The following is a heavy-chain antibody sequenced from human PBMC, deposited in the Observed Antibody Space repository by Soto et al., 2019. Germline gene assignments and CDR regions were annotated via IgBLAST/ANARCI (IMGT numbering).Heavy chain of an antibody. J-gene: IGHJ3*01. CDR2: TYYRSKWFH. CDR1: GDSVSSDITS. CDR3: ARGNALDV. V-gene: IGHV6-1*01. D-gene: IGHD3-10*01. Sequence: SHALSLPSGISGDSVSSDITSWNWIRQSPSRGLEWLGRTYYRSKWFHDYAASVKSRITINPDTSKNQFSLELNSMTPEDTAVYYCARGNALDVWGQGT.